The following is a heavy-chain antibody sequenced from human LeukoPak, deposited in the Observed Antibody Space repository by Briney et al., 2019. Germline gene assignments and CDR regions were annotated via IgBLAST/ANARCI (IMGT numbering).Heavy chain of an antibody. CDR3: ASGYGDYGEENAFDI. CDR2: ISSSSSTI. D-gene: IGHD4-17*01. Sequence: GGSLRLSCAASGFTFSSYSMNWVRQAPGKGLEWVSYISSSSSTIYYADSVKGRFTISRDNAKNSLYLQMNSLRAEDTAVYYCASGYGDYGEENAFDIWGQGTMVTDSS. CDR1: GFTFSSYS. V-gene: IGHV3-48*04. J-gene: IGHJ3*02.